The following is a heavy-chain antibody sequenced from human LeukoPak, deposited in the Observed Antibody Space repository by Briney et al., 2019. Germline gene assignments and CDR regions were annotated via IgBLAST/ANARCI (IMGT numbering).Heavy chain of an antibody. J-gene: IGHJ4*02. CDR2: IYYSGST. V-gene: IGHV4-39*01. D-gene: IGHD6-19*01. Sequence: PSETLSLTCTVSGGSISSSSYYWGLIRQPPGKGLEWIGRIYYSGSTYYNPSLKSRVTISVDTSKNQFSLKLSSVTAADTAVYYCARGWDKTRTFDYWGQGTLVTVSS. CDR3: ARGWDKTRTFDY. CDR1: GGSISSSSYY.